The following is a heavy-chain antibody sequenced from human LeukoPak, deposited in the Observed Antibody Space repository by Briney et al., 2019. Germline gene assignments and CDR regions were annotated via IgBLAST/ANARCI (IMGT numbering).Heavy chain of an antibody. CDR1: GDSVSSNSAA. CDR3: ARPEWGAFDI. D-gene: IGHD7-27*01. J-gene: IGHJ3*02. Sequence: SQTLSLTCAISGDSVSSNSAAWTWIRQSPSRGLEWLGRTYYRSKWYNDYAVSVKSRITVNPDTSKNQFSLKLSSVTAADTAVYYCARPEWGAFDIWGQGTMVTVSS. CDR2: TYYRSKWYN. V-gene: IGHV6-1*01.